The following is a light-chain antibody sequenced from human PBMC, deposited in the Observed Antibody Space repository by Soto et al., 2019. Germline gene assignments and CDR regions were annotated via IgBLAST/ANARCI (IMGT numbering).Light chain of an antibody. CDR2: LGS. Sequence: DIVMTQSPLSLPVTPGEPASISCRSSQSLLHSNGYNYLDWYLQKPEQSPQLLIYLGSNRSSGVPDKCIGGGAGADFTLQIIRGEAEEDVVYYYMKALQHPHTFGQGTKLEIK. V-gene: IGKV2-28*01. CDR3: MKALQHPHT. CDR1: QSLLHSNGYNY. J-gene: IGKJ2*01.